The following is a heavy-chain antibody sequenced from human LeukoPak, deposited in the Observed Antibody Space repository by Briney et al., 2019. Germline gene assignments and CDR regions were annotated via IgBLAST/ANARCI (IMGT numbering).Heavy chain of an antibody. Sequence: SETLSLTCAVYGGSFIGYYWSWIRQPPGKGLEEIGEINHSGSTNYNPSLKSRVTISVDTSKNQFSLKLRSVTAADTAMYYCARGPRPEVPVAALWGQGTLVTVSS. D-gene: IGHD2-2*01. J-gene: IGHJ4*02. V-gene: IGHV4-34*01. CDR2: INHSGST. CDR1: GGSFIGYY. CDR3: ARGPRPEVPVAAL.